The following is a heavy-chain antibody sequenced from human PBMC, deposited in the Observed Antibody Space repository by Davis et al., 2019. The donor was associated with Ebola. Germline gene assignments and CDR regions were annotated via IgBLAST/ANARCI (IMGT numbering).Heavy chain of an antibody. J-gene: IGHJ4*02. V-gene: IGHV4-34*01. CDR3: ASPHQIRGSDYFDC. Sequence: PSETLSLTCTVSGVSISRHYWSWIRQPPGKRLEWIGEINPRGKVKYNPSLKSRATLSIDTSRKQISLKLTSLTAADAAVYYCASPHQIRGSDYFDCWGQGTLVTVSS. D-gene: IGHD6-19*01. CDR1: GVSISRHY. CDR2: INPRGKV.